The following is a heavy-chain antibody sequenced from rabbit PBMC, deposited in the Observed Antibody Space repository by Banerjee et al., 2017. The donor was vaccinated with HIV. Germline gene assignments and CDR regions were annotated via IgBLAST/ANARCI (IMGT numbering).Heavy chain of an antibody. CDR1: GFSFSSSYY. CDR2: IDTGDGSA. V-gene: IGHV1S45*01. D-gene: IGHD1-1*01. Sequence: QEQLVESGGGLVQPEGSLTLTCTASGFSFSSSYYMCWVRQAPGKGLEWVASIDTGDGSAYYANWAKGRFTISKTSSTTVTLQMTSLTAADTATYFCARDGSDAYISYYFKLWGPGTLVTVS. CDR3: ARDGSDAYISYYFKL. J-gene: IGHJ4*01.